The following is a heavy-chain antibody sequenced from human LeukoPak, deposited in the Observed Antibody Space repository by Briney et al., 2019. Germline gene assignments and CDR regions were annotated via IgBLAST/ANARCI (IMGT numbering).Heavy chain of an antibody. CDR3: ARRHSENYDFWSGYQGGGYFDY. CDR1: GGSISSSSYY. J-gene: IGHJ4*02. D-gene: IGHD3-3*01. Sequence: SETLSLTCTVSGGSISSSSYYWGWIRQPPGKGLEWIGSIYYSGSTYYNPSLKSRVTISVDTSKNQFSLKLSSVTAADTAVYYCARRHSENYDFWSGYQGGGYFDYWGQGTLVTVSS. V-gene: IGHV4-39*01. CDR2: IYYSGST.